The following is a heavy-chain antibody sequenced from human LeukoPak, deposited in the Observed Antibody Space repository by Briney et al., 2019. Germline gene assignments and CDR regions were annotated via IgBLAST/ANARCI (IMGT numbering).Heavy chain of an antibody. V-gene: IGHV1-18*01. CDR1: GYTFTSYG. J-gene: IGHJ4*02. CDR2: ITPFNGNT. D-gene: IGHD3-22*01. CDR3: ARDSYNSSGSYFFLKLLDY. Sequence: GASVKVSCKASGYTFTSYGISWVRQAPGQGLQWMGWITPFNGNTDYAQKFQGRVTMTTDTSTNTAYMELRSLRSDDTAVYYCARDSYNSSGSYFFLKLLDYWGQGTLVAVSS.